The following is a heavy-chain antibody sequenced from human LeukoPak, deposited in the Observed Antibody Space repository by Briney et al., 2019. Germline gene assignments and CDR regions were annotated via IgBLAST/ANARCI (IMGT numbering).Heavy chain of an antibody. CDR1: GYTFIGHY. V-gene: IGHV1-46*01. D-gene: IGHD3-22*01. Sequence: ASVKVSCKASGYTFIGHYLHWVRQAPGQGLEWMGIINPTGGSTSHAQKFQGRVTMTRDTSTSTVYMELSSLRSEDTAVYYCARDRAPYYYDSSGPPYDMDVWGQGTTVTVSS. CDR2: INPTGGST. J-gene: IGHJ6*02. CDR3: ARDRAPYYYDSSGPPYDMDV.